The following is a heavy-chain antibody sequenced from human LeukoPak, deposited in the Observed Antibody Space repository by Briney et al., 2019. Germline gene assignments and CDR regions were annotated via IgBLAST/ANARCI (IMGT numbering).Heavy chain of an antibody. CDR3: ARVFIDGGRWFDP. D-gene: IGHD3-16*01. V-gene: IGHV3-11*01. J-gene: IGHJ5*02. CDR1: GFTFSDYY. Sequence: GGSLRLSCAASGFTFSDYYMSWIRQAPGKGLEWVSYISSSGSTIYYADSVKGRFTISRDNSKNTLYLQMNSLRAEDTAVYYCARVFIDGGRWFDPWGQGTLVTVSS. CDR2: ISSSGSTI.